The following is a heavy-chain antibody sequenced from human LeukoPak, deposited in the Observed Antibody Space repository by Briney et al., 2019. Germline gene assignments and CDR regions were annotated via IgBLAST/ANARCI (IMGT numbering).Heavy chain of an antibody. CDR3: ARDPGGATRAFDY. CDR2: INHSGST. CDR1: GGSFSGYY. Sequence: PSETLSLTCAVYGGSFSGYYWSWIRQPPGKGLEWIGEINHSGSTNYNPSLKSRVTISVDKSKNQFSLKLSSVTAADTAVYYCARDPGGATRAFDYWGQGTLVTVSS. J-gene: IGHJ4*02. V-gene: IGHV4-34*01. D-gene: IGHD4/OR15-4a*01.